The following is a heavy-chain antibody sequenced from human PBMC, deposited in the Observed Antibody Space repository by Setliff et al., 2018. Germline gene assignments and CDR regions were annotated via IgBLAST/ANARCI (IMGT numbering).Heavy chain of an antibody. Sequence: ASVKVSCKASGYTFTNYAMTWMRQAPGQGLEYMGWINTNTGNPIYAQGFTGRFVFSLDTSVSTAYLQITSLKSEDSAVYYCARGSRFGTIVYRGDYYMDVWGKGTTVTVSS. CDR1: GYTFTNYA. D-gene: IGHD3-10*01. CDR3: ARGSRFGTIVYRGDYYMDV. J-gene: IGHJ6*03. CDR2: INTNTGNP. V-gene: IGHV7-4-1*02.